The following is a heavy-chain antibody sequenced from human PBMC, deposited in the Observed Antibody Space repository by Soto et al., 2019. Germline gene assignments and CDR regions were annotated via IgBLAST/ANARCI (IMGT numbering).Heavy chain of an antibody. J-gene: IGHJ6*02. CDR3: AKGGAFGTLLGNCGHYYGMYV. CDR2: ISGSGGST. V-gene: IGHV3-23*01. Sequence: GGSLRLSCAASGFTFSSYAMSWVRQAPGKGLEWVSAISGSGGSTYYADSVKGRFTISRDNSKSTLYLQMNSLRAEDTAVYYCAKGGAFGTLLGNCGHYYGMYVCGQGTTVTVSS. CDR1: GFTFSSYA. D-gene: IGHD1-1*01.